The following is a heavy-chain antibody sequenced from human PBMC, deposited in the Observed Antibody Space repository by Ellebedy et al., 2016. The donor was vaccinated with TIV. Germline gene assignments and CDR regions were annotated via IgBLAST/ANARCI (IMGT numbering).Heavy chain of an antibody. CDR3: ARGGRDQWLIDY. V-gene: IGHV3-74*01. Sequence: GESLKISCAASGFTFGRAWMTWVRQAPGKGLVWLSRINRDGSSANYADSVKGRFSISRDNSKNTLYVQMYSLRAEDTAVYYCARGGRDQWLIDYWGQGTLVTVSS. J-gene: IGHJ4*02. CDR1: GFTFGRAW. D-gene: IGHD6-19*01. CDR2: INRDGSSA.